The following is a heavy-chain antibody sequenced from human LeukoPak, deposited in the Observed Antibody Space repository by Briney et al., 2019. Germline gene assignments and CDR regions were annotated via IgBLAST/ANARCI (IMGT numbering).Heavy chain of an antibody. CDR1: GFTFSSYS. J-gene: IGHJ4*02. V-gene: IGHV3-21*01. CDR2: ISSSSSYI. Sequence: GGSLRLTCAASGFTFSSYSMNWVRQAPGKGLEWVSSISSSSSYIYYADSVKGRFTISRDNAKNSLYLQMNSLRAEDTAVFYCARDRKDDSSGYYLFDNWGQGTLVTVSS. CDR3: ARDRKDDSSGYYLFDN. D-gene: IGHD3-22*01.